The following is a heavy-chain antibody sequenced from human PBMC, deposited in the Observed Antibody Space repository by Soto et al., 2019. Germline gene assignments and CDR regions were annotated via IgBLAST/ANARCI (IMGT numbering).Heavy chain of an antibody. V-gene: IGHV1-69*13. J-gene: IGHJ6*02. CDR2: IIPIFGTA. Sequence: ASVKVSCKASGGTFSSYAISWVRQAPGQGLEWMGGIIPIFGTANYAQKFQGRVTITADESTSTAYMELSSLRSEDTAVYYCARGGSGVRGVNYAVYYYGMDVWGQWTTVTVSS. CDR3: ARGGSGVRGVNYAVYYYGMDV. D-gene: IGHD3-10*01. CDR1: GGTFSSYA.